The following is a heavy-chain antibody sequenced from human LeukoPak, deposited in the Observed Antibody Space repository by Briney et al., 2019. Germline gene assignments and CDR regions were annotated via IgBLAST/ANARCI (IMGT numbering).Heavy chain of an antibody. CDR2: ISSGGTTI. J-gene: IGHJ4*02. D-gene: IGHD1-1*01. Sequence: PGGSLRLSCAASGFTFSSHSMNWVRQAPGKGLEWVSYISSGGTTIYYADSVKGRFTISRENAKNSLYLQMNSLRAEDTAVYYCARESSGWNENYWGQGTLVTVSS. CDR1: GFTFSSHS. CDR3: ARESSGWNENY. V-gene: IGHV3-48*01.